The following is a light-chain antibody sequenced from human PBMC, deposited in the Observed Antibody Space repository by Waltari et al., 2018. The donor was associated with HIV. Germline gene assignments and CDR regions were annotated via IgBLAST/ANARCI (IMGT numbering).Light chain of an antibody. CDR1: SLSFYY. V-gene: IGLV3-19*01. Sequence: SSELTQDPAVSVALGQAVRITCQGDSLSFYYATWYQQKPGQAPFLLVYGHNNRRAGSPERFSGSSSGDTASLTITGAQAEDEADYDGDSRDTSGNHVVFGGGTKVTVL. CDR3: DSRDTSGNHVV. CDR2: GHN. J-gene: IGLJ2*01.